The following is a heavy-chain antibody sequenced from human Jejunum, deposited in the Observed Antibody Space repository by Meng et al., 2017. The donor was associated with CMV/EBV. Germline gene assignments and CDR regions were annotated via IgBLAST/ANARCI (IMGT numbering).Heavy chain of an antibody. V-gene: IGHV3-30-3*01. CDR2: ISYDGGNK. D-gene: IGHD2-2*01. CDR1: FTVSRYP. CDR3: ARDRTSVVVPAALLY. J-gene: IGHJ4*02. Sequence: FTVSRYPMHGVRQAPGKGLEWVAVISYDGGNKYYADSVKDRFTISRDNSNNTLYLQLDSLRAEDTAVYYCARDRTSVVVPAALLYWGQGTLVTVSS.